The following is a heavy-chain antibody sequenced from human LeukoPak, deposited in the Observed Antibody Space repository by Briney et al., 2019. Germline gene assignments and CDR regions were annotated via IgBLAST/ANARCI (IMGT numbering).Heavy chain of an antibody. CDR1: GFTFSSYG. D-gene: IGHD2-2*01. J-gene: IGHJ4*02. V-gene: IGHV3-30*18. CDR2: ISYDGSNK. CDR3: AKDHCSSTSCYFGY. Sequence: QPGRSLRLSCAASGFTFSSYGMHWVRQAPGKGLEWVAVISYDGSNKYYADSVKGRFTISRDNSKNTLYLQMNSLRAEDTAVYYCAKDHCSSTSCYFGYRGQGTLVTVSS.